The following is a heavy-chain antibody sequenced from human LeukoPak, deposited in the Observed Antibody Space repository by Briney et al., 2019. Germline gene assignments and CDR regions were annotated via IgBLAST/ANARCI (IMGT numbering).Heavy chain of an antibody. V-gene: IGHV3-7*03. CDR3: VRDDRGIAVGSRDH. CDR2: INPDGTEK. D-gene: IGHD6-19*01. Sequence: QPGGSLRLSCAASGFSFSNHWMIWVRQAPGKGLEWVATINPDGTEKRYVDSVKGRSTISRDNGKNSLYLQMSSLRAEDTAVYYCVRDDRGIAVGSRDHGAQGSLVTVSS. J-gene: IGHJ4*02. CDR1: GFSFSNHW.